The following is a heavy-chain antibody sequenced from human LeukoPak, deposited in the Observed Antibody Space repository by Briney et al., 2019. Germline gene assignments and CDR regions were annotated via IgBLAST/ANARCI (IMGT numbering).Heavy chain of an antibody. V-gene: IGHV4-39*01. CDR2: FYYSGST. CDR1: GGSITSSNYY. J-gene: IGHJ4*02. CDR3: ARQYFSTRRDCYTYWVIRYFDY. D-gene: IGHD5-24*01. Sequence: PSETLSLTCTVSGGSITSSNYYWGWIRQPPGKGLEWIGSFYYSGSTNYNPSLKSRVTISIDTPKNQFSLKLTSVTAADTAVYYCARQYFSTRRDCYTYWVIRYFDYWGQGALVTVSS.